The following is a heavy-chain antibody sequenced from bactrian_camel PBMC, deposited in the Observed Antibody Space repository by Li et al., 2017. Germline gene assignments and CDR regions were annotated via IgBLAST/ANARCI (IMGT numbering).Heavy chain of an antibody. J-gene: IGHJ4*01. Sequence: HVQLVESGGGSAHVGGSLRLSCTATELYSDDYDMVWFRQSRGNECDLVATISLDGTTWYADSVKGRFSISRDNAKNSLYLQMNSLKTEDTAVYYCHGLYNYWGQGTQVTV. CDR1: ELYSDDYD. V-gene: IGHV3S55*01. D-gene: IGHD5*01. CDR2: ISLDGTT. CDR3: HGLYNY.